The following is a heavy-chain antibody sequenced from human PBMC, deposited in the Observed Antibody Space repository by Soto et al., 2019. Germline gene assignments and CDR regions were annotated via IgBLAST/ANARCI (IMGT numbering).Heavy chain of an antibody. D-gene: IGHD2-15*01. Sequence: QVQLVESGGGVVQPGRSLRLSCAASGFTFSSYAMHWVRQAPGKGLEWVAVISYDGSNKYYADSVKGRFTISRDNSKNTLYLQMNSLRAEDTAVYYCARSLDPAVYYYYYGMDVWGQGTTVTVSS. CDR1: GFTFSSYA. V-gene: IGHV3-30*04. J-gene: IGHJ6*02. CDR2: ISYDGSNK. CDR3: ARSLDPAVYYYYYGMDV.